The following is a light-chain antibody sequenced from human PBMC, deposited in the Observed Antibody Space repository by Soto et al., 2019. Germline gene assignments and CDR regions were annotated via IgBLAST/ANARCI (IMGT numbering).Light chain of an antibody. J-gene: IGLJ1*01. CDR1: STDVGDYKY. CDR3: STYTSSYTPNYV. Sequence: QSALTQPASVSGSPGQSITISCTGTSTDVGDYKYVSWYQKHPGKAPKLIIFDVSSRPAGISNRFSGSKSGKTASLTISGLQPEDESDFYCSTYTSSYTPNYVFGTGTKLTVL. V-gene: IGLV2-14*01. CDR2: DVS.